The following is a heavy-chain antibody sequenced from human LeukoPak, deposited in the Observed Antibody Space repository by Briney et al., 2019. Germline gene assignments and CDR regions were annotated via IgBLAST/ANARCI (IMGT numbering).Heavy chain of an antibody. CDR3: ARFTYTSRPSDV. CDR2: ISTSGGT. D-gene: IGHD6-6*01. V-gene: IGHV4-4*07. Sequence: TSETLSLTYTGAGGSISNYYWSWIRQPAGKGLEWIGRISTSGGTNYNPSLKSQVTISVDTSRNQFSQKLSSVTAADTALYYAARFTYTSRPSDVWGKGTTVTGAS. CDR1: GGSISNYY. J-gene: IGHJ6*04.